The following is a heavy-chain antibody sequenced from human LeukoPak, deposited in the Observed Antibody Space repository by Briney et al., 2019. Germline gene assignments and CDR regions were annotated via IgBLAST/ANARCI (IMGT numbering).Heavy chain of an antibody. CDR2: ISTSGSYI. Sequence: GGSLRLSCAASGLTFSNYNMNWVRQAPGKGLEWVSSISTSGSYIYCANSMKGRFTISRDNAKNSLYLQMNSLRVEDSAVYYCATDLIHYYASGAKTWGQGTLVTVSS. CDR1: GLTFSNYN. D-gene: IGHD3-10*01. V-gene: IGHV3-21*01. J-gene: IGHJ5*02. CDR3: ATDLIHYYASGAKT.